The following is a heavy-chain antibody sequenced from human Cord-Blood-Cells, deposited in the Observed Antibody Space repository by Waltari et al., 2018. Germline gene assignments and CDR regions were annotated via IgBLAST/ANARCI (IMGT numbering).Heavy chain of an antibody. D-gene: IGHD4-17*01. V-gene: IGHV3-15*01. J-gene: IGHJ6*02. CDR2: IKSKTDGGTT. Sequence: EVQLVESGGGLVKPGGSLRLSCAASGFTFSNAWMSWVRQAPGKGLEWVGRIKSKTDGGTTDYAAPVKGRFTISRDDSKNTLYLQMNSLKTEDTAVYYCTTGWDYGDYGGVSYYGMDVWGQGTTVTVSS. CDR3: TTGWDYGDYGGVSYYGMDV. CDR1: GFTFSNAW.